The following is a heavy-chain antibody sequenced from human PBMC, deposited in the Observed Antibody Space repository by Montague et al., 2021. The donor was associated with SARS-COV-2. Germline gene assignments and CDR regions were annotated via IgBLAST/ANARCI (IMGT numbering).Heavy chain of an antibody. V-gene: IGHV4-4*07. J-gene: IGHJ4*02. CDR1: GEPISGFF. CDR3: ARAHSGSWAHLDN. D-gene: IGHD5-12*01. Sequence: SETLSLTCSVSGEPISGFFWNWIRQPAGKGLEWIGRIYTSGTTDYSFSLKSRVTISVDTSKNQFSLKLTSVTAADTAVYYCARAHSGSWAHLDNWSQGSLVTVSS. CDR2: IYTSGTT.